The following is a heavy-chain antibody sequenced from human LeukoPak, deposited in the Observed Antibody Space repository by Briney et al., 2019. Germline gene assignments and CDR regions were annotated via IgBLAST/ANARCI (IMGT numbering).Heavy chain of an antibody. D-gene: IGHD3-10*01. CDR1: GYIFTGYY. Sequence: GAPVKVSCKASGYIFTGYYIHWVRQAPGQGLEWMGRINPNSGGTNYAQKFQGRVTVTRDTSISTVYMELSRLRYDDTAVYYCARDAVNRRRDGWFDPWGQGTLVTVSS. V-gene: IGHV1-2*06. CDR3: ARDAVNRRRDGWFDP. J-gene: IGHJ5*02. CDR2: INPNSGGT.